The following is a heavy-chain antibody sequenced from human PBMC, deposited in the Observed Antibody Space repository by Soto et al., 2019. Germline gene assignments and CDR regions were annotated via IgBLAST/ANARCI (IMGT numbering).Heavy chain of an antibody. D-gene: IGHD3-10*01. CDR2: INDSGNI. Sequence: QVQLQQWGAGLLKPSETLSLTCAVYGGSLSGYQWTWIRQTPGKGLEWIGEINDSGNINYNPSLKSRAPILLDTPRKQNSLTLSSVPAADSAVYYCARGLILWFGELSRRGGYYYYMDVWGKGTTVTVSS. V-gene: IGHV4-34*01. CDR3: ARGLILWFGELSRRGGYYYYMDV. J-gene: IGHJ6*03. CDR1: GGSLSGYQ.